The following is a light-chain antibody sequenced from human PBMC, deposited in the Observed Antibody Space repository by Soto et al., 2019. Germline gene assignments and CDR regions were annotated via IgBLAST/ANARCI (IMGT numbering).Light chain of an antibody. CDR3: HQTYRPPRT. V-gene: IGKV1-39*01. CDR2: GAT. J-gene: IGKJ5*01. CDR1: QSISNY. Sequence: DVQMTQSPSSLSASVGDRVTITCRSSQSISNYLNWYQQNPGKPPRVLIYGATNVQSGVPSRFSGSGSGTDFTLTISNLRPEDFATYYCHQTYRPPRTFGQGTRL.